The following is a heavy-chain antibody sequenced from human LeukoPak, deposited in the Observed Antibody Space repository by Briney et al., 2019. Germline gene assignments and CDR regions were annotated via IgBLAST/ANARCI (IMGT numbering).Heavy chain of an antibody. V-gene: IGHV4-59*01. CDR3: ASALELRDAFDI. Sequence: SETLSLTCTVSGGSISSYYWSWIRQPPGKGLEWIGYIYYSGSTNYNPSLKSRVIISVDTSKNQFSLKLSSVTAADTAVYYCASALELRDAFDIWGQGTMVTVSS. CDR1: GGSISSYY. J-gene: IGHJ3*02. D-gene: IGHD1-7*01. CDR2: IYYSGST.